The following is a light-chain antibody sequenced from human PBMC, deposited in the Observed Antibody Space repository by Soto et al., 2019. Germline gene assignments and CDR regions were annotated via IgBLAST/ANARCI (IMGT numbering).Light chain of an antibody. V-gene: IGKV1-5*03. Sequence: DIQMTQSPSTLSASVGDRVTITSRASQSISVWLAWYQQRAGKAPNILIYKASRLESGVPSRFRGSGSETEFTLTISGLQPGDSETYYCQQYNSYSPTFGQGTKVDIK. J-gene: IGKJ1*01. CDR3: QQYNSYSPT. CDR2: KAS. CDR1: QSISVW.